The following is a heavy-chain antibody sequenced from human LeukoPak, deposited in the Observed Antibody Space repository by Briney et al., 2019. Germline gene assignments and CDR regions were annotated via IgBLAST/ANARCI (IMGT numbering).Heavy chain of an antibody. CDR3: ARPLGYCTSGSCFPDY. CDR2: ISGSSSNI. V-gene: IGHV3-21*01. D-gene: IGHD2-15*01. J-gene: IGHJ4*02. CDR1: EFTFSSYS. Sequence: GGSLRLSCAASEFTFSSYSMNWVRQAPGKGLEWVSSISGSSSNIYYADSVKGRFTISRDNAKNSLYLQMNSLRAEDTAVYYCARPLGYCTSGSCFPDYWGQGTLVTVSS.